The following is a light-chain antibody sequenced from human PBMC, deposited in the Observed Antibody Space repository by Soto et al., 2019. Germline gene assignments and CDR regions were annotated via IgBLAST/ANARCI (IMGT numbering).Light chain of an antibody. CDR1: QSSLRW. Sequence: DIPMNQSPSSLSASVGDIVTITCRASQSSLRWLAWYQQKPGKAPKLLIYKASSLESGVTSRFSGSASGTEFTLTISSLQPDDSATYYCQQYASFSWTFGQGTKVE. CDR3: QQYASFSWT. CDR2: KAS. V-gene: IGKV1-5*03. J-gene: IGKJ1*01.